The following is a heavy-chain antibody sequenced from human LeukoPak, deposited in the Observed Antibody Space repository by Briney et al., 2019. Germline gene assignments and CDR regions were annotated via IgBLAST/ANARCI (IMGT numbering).Heavy chain of an antibody. J-gene: IGHJ4*02. Sequence: ASVKVSCKASGYTFTSYGISWVRQAPGQGLEWMGWISAYNGNTNYAQKLQGRVTMTTDTSTSTAYMELRSLRSDDTAVYYCARASQPRYGSGSYYFDYWGQGTLVTVSS. CDR3: ARASQPRYGSGSYYFDY. CDR2: ISAYNGNT. D-gene: IGHD3-10*01. V-gene: IGHV1-18*01. CDR1: GYTFTSYG.